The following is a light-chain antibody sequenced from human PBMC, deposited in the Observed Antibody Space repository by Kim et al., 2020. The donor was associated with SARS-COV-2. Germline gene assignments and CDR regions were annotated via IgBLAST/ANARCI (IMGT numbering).Light chain of an antibody. Sequence: DIQMTQSPFSLSASVGDRVTITCRASQDIANSLAWYQQKPGTVPKVLIYAASTLQSGVPSRFSGSGSGTEFTLTIGSLQTEDVATYYCQKYNSARWTFGPGTKVDIK. V-gene: IGKV1-27*01. J-gene: IGKJ1*01. CDR3: QKYNSARWT. CDR1: QDIANS. CDR2: AAS.